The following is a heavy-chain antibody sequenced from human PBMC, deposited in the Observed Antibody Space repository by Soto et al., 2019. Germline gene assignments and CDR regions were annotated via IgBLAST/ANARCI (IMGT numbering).Heavy chain of an antibody. CDR1: GVTFSSYT. V-gene: IGHV1-69*08. Sequence: QVQLVQSGAEVKKPGSSVKVSCNASGVTFSSYTVSWVRQAPGQGLEWMGRIIPILGIANYAQKFQGRVTITADKFTSTVYMALSSLRSEDTAVYYCARDSQEWQVPFDYWGQGTLVTVSS. D-gene: IGHD6-19*01. CDR2: IIPILGIA. J-gene: IGHJ4*02. CDR3: ARDSQEWQVPFDY.